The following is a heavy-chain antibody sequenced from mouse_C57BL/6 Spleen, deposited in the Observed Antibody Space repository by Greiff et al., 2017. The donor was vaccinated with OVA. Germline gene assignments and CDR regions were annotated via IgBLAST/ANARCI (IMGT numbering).Heavy chain of an antibody. Sequence: QVQLQQPGAELVRPGASVTLSCKASGYTFTDYEMHWVKQTPVHGLEWIGAIDPETGGTAYNQKFKGKALLTADKSSSTAYMELRSLTSEDSAVYYCTRYYDYDGAYWGQGTLVTVSA. CDR2: IDPETGGT. CDR1: GYTFTDYE. V-gene: IGHV1-15*01. J-gene: IGHJ3*01. CDR3: TRYYDYDGAY. D-gene: IGHD2-4*01.